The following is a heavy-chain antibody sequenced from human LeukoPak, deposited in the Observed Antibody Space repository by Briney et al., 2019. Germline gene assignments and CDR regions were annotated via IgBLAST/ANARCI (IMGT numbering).Heavy chain of an antibody. J-gene: IGHJ4*02. D-gene: IGHD3-22*01. CDR2: IIPILGIA. CDR3: ARRKTYYYDSSGWGGTDY. V-gene: IGHV1-69*04. Sequence: ASVKVSCKASGGTFSSYAISWVRQAPGQGLEWMGRIIPILGIANYAQKFQGRVTITADKSTSTAYMELSSLRSEDTAVYYCARRKTYYYDSSGWGGTDYWGQGTLVTVPS. CDR1: GGTFSSYA.